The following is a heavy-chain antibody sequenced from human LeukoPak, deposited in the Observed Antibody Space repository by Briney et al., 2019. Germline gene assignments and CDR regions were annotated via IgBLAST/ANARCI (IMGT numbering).Heavy chain of an antibody. V-gene: IGHV3-21*01. D-gene: IGHD3-10*01. CDR3: ATLWFGELFPFDY. J-gene: IGHJ4*02. CDR1: GFTFSSYS. CDR2: ISSSSSYI. Sequence: PGGSLRLSCAASGFTFSSYSMNWVRQAPGKGLEWVSSISSSSSYIYYADSVKGRFTISRDNAKNSLYLQMNSLRAEDTAVYYCATLWFGELFPFDYWGQGTLVTVSS.